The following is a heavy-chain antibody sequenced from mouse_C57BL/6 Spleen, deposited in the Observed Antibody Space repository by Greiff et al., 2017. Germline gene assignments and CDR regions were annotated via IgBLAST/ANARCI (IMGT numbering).Heavy chain of an antibody. V-gene: IGHV14-2*01. D-gene: IGHD2-12*01. CDR1: GFNIKDYY. Sequence: EVKLVESGAELVKPGASVKLSCTASGFNIKDYYMHWVKQRTEQGLEWLGRIDPEDGETKYAPKFQGKATITADTATNTAYLQLSSLTSEDTAVYYCARERVPLRPFAYWGQGTLVTVSA. CDR2: IDPEDGET. J-gene: IGHJ3*01. CDR3: ARERVPLRPFAY.